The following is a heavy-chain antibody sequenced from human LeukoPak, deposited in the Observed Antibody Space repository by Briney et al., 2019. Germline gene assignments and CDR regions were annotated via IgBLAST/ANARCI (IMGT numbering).Heavy chain of an antibody. D-gene: IGHD6-19*01. J-gene: IGHJ4*02. CDR2: INPDSGGT. V-gene: IGHV1-2*02. CDR1: GYTFTGYF. Sequence: EASVKVSCKASGYTFTGYFMHWVRQAPGQGLEWMGWINPDSGGTNYAQKFQGRVTVTRDTSISTAYMELSSLRSDDTAVYYCAREVSGTLYSDYWGQGTLVTVSS. CDR3: AREVSGTLYSDY.